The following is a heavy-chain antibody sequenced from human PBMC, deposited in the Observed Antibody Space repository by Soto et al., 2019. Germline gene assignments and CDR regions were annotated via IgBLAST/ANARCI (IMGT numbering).Heavy chain of an antibody. D-gene: IGHD2-15*01. CDR1: GGTFSSYA. CDR2: IIPIFGTA. J-gene: IGHJ4*02. Sequence: QVQLVQSGAEVKKPGSSVKVSCKASGGTFSSYAISWVRQAPGQGLEWMGGIIPIFGTANYAQKFQGRVTITADEATSTAYMELSSLRSEDTAVYYCARGGTGYCSGGSCYYFDYWGQGTLVTVSS. V-gene: IGHV1-69*01. CDR3: ARGGTGYCSGGSCYYFDY.